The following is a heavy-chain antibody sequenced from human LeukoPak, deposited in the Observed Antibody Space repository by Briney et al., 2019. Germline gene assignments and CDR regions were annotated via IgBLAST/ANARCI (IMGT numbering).Heavy chain of an antibody. V-gene: IGHV4-39*07. D-gene: IGHD6-13*01. CDR1: GGSLSSSGYY. J-gene: IGHJ4*02. Sequence: PSETLSLSCTVSGGSLSSSGYYWGWIRQPPGKELEWIGRFYYSGSSNYNPSLKSRSTTSQNTSKNQFFLKLSSVTAAATAVYYCARVHGSSWYPGDYFDYWAKGTLVTVPS. CDR3: ARVHGSSWYPGDYFDY. CDR2: FYYSGSS.